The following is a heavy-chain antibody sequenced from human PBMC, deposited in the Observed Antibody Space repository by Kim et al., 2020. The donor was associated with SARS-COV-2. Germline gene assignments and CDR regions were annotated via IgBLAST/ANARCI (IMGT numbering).Heavy chain of an antibody. CDR1: GYTFSRYG. D-gene: IGHD2-2*01. V-gene: IGHV1-18*01. CDR3: ARDRGLSITRHGSMDV. CDR2: IGGYNGDT. Sequence: ASVKVSCKASGYTFSRYGLSWVRQAPGQGLEWMGRIGGYNGDTNYAQKLQGRVTVTTDTSTSTAYMELRSLRSDDTAVYYCARDRGLSITRHGSMDVWG. J-gene: IGHJ6*02.